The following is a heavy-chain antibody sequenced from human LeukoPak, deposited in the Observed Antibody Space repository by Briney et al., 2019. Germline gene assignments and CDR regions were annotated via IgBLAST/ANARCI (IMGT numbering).Heavy chain of an antibody. J-gene: IGHJ4*02. V-gene: IGHV3-30*18. CDR1: GFTFSSYG. CDR2: ISYDGSNK. CDR3: AKILVTGPGTDY. D-gene: IGHD3-9*01. Sequence: GGSLRLSCAASGFTFSSYGIHWVRQAPGKGLEWVAVISYDGSNKYYADSVKGRFTISRDNSKNTLYLQMNSLRAEDTAVYYCAKILVTGPGTDYWGQGTLVTVSS.